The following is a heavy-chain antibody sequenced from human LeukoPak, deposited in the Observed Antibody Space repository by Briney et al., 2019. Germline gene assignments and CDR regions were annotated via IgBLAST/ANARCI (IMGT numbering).Heavy chain of an antibody. CDR1: GGSISTYY. Sequence: PSETLSLTCTGSGGSISTYYWSWIRQPPGKGLEWIGYIDYSGATNYNPSLKSRVTMSVDTSKHQFSLKLSSVTAADTAVYYCARVGSYCFEYWGQGTLVTVSS. CDR3: ARVGSYCFEY. J-gene: IGHJ4*02. V-gene: IGHV4-59*01. CDR2: IDYSGAT. D-gene: IGHD3-10*01.